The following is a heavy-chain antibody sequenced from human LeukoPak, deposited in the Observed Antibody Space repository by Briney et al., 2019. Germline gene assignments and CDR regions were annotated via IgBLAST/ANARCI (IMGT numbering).Heavy chain of an antibody. CDR2: ISWNSGSI. J-gene: IGHJ3*02. CDR3: AKDIARYIPIPNAFDI. V-gene: IGHV3-9*01. CDR1: GFTFDDYA. Sequence: PGRSLRLSCAASGFTFDDYAMQWVRQAPGKGLEWVSGISWNSGSIGYADSVKGRFTISRDNAKNSLYLQMNSLRAEDTALYYCAKDIARYIPIPNAFDIWGQGTMVTVSP. D-gene: IGHD1-14*01.